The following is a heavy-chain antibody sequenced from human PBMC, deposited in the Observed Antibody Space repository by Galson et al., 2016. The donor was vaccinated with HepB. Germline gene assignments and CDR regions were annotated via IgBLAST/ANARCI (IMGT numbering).Heavy chain of an antibody. J-gene: IGHJ4*02. D-gene: IGHD3-16*01. V-gene: IGHV3-23*01. Sequence: SLRLSCAASGFSFSNSGMSWVRQAPGRGLEWVSGITRSGHATHYAHFVQRRSTISSDNSKNTLYLYGNNLSAGDTAIYYCGKHGGFDYWGQGALVTVCS. CDR3: GKHGGFDY. CDR2: ITRSGHAT. CDR1: GFSFSNSG.